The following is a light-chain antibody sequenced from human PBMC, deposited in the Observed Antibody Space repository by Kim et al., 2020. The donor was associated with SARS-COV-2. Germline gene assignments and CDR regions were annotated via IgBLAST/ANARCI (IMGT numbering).Light chain of an antibody. CDR2: GAS. V-gene: IGKV3-20*01. CDR1: QSVSSSY. J-gene: IGKJ2*01. Sequence: PGERATLSCRASQSVSSSYLAWYQQKPGQAPRLLIYGASSRPTGIPDRFSGSGSGTDFTLTISRLEPEDFAVYYCQQYGSSPPLYTFGQGTKLEI. CDR3: QQYGSSPPLYT.